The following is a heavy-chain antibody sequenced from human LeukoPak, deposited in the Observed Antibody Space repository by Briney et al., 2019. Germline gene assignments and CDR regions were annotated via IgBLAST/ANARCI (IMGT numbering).Heavy chain of an antibody. CDR2: ISSSGSTM. CDR1: GFTFSGYA. V-gene: IGHV3-48*03. D-gene: IGHD1-26*01. Sequence: PGTSLRLSCAASGFTFSGYAMHWVRQAPGKGLQWVSYISSSGSTMQYADSVKGRFTITRDNAKNSLYLQMNSLRGEDTAVYYCARARSGHWWGAFDIWGQGTMVTVSS. J-gene: IGHJ3*02. CDR3: ARARSGHWWGAFDI.